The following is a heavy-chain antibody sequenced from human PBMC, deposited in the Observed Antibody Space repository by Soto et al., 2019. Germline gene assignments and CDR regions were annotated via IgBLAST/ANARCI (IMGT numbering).Heavy chain of an antibody. Sequence: SETLSLTCTVSGGSISSYYWSWIRQPPGKGLEWIGYIYYSGSTNYNPSLKSRVTISVDTSKNQFSLKLSSVTAADTAVYYCARELRYDFWSGYYRGNWFDPWGQGTLVTVSS. D-gene: IGHD3-3*01. CDR2: IYYSGST. J-gene: IGHJ5*02. CDR3: ARELRYDFWSGYYRGNWFDP. V-gene: IGHV4-59*01. CDR1: GGSISSYY.